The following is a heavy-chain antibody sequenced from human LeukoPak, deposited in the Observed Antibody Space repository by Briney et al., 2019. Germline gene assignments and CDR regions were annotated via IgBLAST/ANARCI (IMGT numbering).Heavy chain of an antibody. CDR2: MNPNSGNT. Sequence: ASVKVSCKASGYTFTSYDINWVRQATGQGLEWMGWMNPNSGNTGYAQKFQGRVTMTRNTSISTAYMELSSLRSEDTAVYYCAKAASSSWPSYQYGMDVWGQGTTVTVSS. J-gene: IGHJ6*02. CDR3: AKAASSSWPSYQYGMDV. CDR1: GYTFTSYD. V-gene: IGHV1-8*01. D-gene: IGHD6-13*01.